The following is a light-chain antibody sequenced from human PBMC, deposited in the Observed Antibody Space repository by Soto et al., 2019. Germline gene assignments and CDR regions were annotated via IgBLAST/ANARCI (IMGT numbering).Light chain of an antibody. Sequence: EIVWTQSPGTLSLSPGERAALSCRASRSLSDNHLAWYQQRPGHAPRLPIYGSSIRAAGITVSFGGSGTGTDFTLTIRTLELEDFGVYYCQQYSDAPHTFGLGTKVEIQ. CDR2: GSS. CDR3: QQYSDAPHT. V-gene: IGKV3-20*01. CDR1: RSLSDNH. J-gene: IGKJ2*01.